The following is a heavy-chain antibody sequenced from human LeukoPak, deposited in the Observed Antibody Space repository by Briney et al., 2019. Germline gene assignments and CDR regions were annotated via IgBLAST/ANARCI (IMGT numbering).Heavy chain of an antibody. CDR1: GFTVSSSY. CDR2: IYSGGST. D-gene: IGHD3-10*01. V-gene: IGHV3-53*01. J-gene: IGHJ6*03. Sequence: GGSLRLSCAASGFTVSSSYMSWVRQAPGKGLEWVSVIYSGGSTYYADSVMGRFTISRDNSKNTLYLQMNSLRAEDTAVYYCARVKAGYYYYMDAWGKGTTVTVSS. CDR3: ARVKAGYYYYMDA.